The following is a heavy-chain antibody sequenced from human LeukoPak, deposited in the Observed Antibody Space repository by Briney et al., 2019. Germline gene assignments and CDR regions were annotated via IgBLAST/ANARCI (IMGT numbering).Heavy chain of an antibody. J-gene: IGHJ5*02. Sequence: ASVKVSCKASGYTFTGYYMHWVRQAPGQGLEWMGWINPNSGGTNYAQKFQGRVTMTRGTSISTAYMELSRLRSDDTAVYYCARGGITIFGVVPTPFDPWGQGTLVTVSS. D-gene: IGHD3-3*01. CDR2: INPNSGGT. CDR1: GYTFTGYY. V-gene: IGHV1-2*02. CDR3: ARGGITIFGVVPTPFDP.